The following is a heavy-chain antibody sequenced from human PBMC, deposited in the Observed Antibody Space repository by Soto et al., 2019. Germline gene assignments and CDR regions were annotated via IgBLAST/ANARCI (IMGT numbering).Heavy chain of an antibody. V-gene: IGHV1-3*01. CDR2: INAGNGNT. J-gene: IGHJ3*02. D-gene: IGHD3-22*01. CDR3: ARGDYYDTSGPFSDAFDI. CDR1: GYTFTSYA. Sequence: ASVKVSCKASGYTFTSYAMHWVRQAPGQRLEWMGWINAGNGNTKYSQKFQGRVTITRDTSASTAHMELSSLRSEDTAVYYCARGDYYDTSGPFSDAFDIWGQGTMVTVSS.